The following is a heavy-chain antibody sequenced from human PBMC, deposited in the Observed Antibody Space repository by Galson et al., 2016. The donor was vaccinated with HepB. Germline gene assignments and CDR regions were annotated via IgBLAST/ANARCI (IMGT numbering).Heavy chain of an antibody. D-gene: IGHD5-12*01. J-gene: IGHJ4*02. V-gene: IGHV3-30*18. Sequence: SLRLSCAASGFTFSSYGMHWVRQAPGKGLEWEAVISYDGSNKYYADSVKGRFTISRDNSKNTLYLQMNSLRAEDTAVYYCAKWGGSGYDWARLDYWGQGTLVTVSS. CDR2: ISYDGSNK. CDR1: GFTFSSYG. CDR3: AKWGGSGYDWARLDY.